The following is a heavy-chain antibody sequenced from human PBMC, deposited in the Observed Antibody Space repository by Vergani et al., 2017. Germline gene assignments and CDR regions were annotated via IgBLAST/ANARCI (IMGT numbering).Heavy chain of an antibody. CDR3: ASQYYYDSSGKRGY. CDR1: GFTFDDYG. J-gene: IGHJ4*02. Sequence: EVQLVESGGGVVRPGGSLGLSCAASGFTFDDYGMSWVRQAPGKGLEWVSGINWNGGSTGYADSVKGRFTISRDNAKNSLYLQMNSLRAEDTALYYCASQYYYDSSGKRGYWGQGTLVTVSS. CDR2: INWNGGST. D-gene: IGHD3-22*01. V-gene: IGHV3-20*04.